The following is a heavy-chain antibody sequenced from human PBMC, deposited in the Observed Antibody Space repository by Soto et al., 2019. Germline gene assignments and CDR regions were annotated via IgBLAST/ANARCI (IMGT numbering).Heavy chain of an antibody. CDR1: GGTFSIYA. J-gene: IGHJ5*02. D-gene: IGHD6-13*01. CDR2: IIPIFGTA. Sequence: GASVKVSCKASGGTFSIYAISWVRQAPGQGLEWMGGIIPIFGTANYAQKFQGRVKITADESTSTAYMELSSLRSEDTAVYYCASTTPGIAAAGTQGWFDPWGQGTLVPVSS. V-gene: IGHV1-69*13. CDR3: ASTTPGIAAAGTQGWFDP.